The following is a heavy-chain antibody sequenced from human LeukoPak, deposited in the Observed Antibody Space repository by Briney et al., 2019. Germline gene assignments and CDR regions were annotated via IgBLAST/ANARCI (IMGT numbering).Heavy chain of an antibody. CDR3: AKAGHDTAANWFDP. V-gene: IGHV3-53*01. CDR1: GFTVSSNY. CDR2: IYSGGST. D-gene: IGHD5-18*01. Sequence: GGSLRLSCAASGFTVSSNYMSWVRQAPGKGLEWVSVIYSGGSTYYADSVRGRFTISRDNSKNTLYLQMNSLRAEDTAVYYCAKAGHDTAANWFDPWGQGTLVTVSS. J-gene: IGHJ5*02.